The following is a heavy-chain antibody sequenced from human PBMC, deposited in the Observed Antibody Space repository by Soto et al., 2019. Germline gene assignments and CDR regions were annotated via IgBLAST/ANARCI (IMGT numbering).Heavy chain of an antibody. J-gene: IGHJ6*02. V-gene: IGHV1-2*04. CDR1: GYTFTGYY. D-gene: IGHD3-10*01. Sequence: ASVKVSCKASGYTFTGYYMHWVRQAPGQGLEWMGWINPNSGGTNYAQKFQGWVTMTRDTSISTAYMELSRLRSDDTAVYYCARDREVRGVIRVYYYGMDVWAQGTTVTVSS. CDR3: ARDREVRGVIRVYYYGMDV. CDR2: INPNSGGT.